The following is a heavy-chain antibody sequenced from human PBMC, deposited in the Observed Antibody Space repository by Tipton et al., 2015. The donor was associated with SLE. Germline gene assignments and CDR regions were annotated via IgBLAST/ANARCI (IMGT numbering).Heavy chain of an antibody. Sequence: QSGAEVKKPGSSVKVSCKASGYTFTSYYMHWVRQAPGQRLEWMGIINPSGGSTNYAQKFQGRVTVTRDTSTSTLYMELSSLRSEDTAVYYCARDRGRAAAGTDFDYWGQGTLVTVSS. V-gene: IGHV1-46*01. D-gene: IGHD6-13*01. CDR1: GYTFTSYY. CDR2: INPSGGST. CDR3: ARDRGRAAAGTDFDY. J-gene: IGHJ4*02.